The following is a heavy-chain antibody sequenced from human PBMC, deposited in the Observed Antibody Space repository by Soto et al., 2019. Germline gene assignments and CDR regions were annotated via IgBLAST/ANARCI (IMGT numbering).Heavy chain of an antibody. J-gene: IGHJ4*02. V-gene: IGHV4-59*08. Sequence: SETLSLTCTVSGGSISSYYWSWIRQPPGKGLEWIGYIYYSGSTNYNPSLKSRVTISVDTSKNQFSLKLSSVTAADTAVYYCARQGDGDYFIYFDYWGQGTLVTVSS. CDR2: IYYSGST. CDR1: GGSISSYY. CDR3: ARQGDGDYFIYFDY. D-gene: IGHD4-17*01.